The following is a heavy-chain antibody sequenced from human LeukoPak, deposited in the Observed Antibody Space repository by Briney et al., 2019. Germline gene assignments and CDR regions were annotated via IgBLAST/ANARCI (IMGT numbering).Heavy chain of an antibody. D-gene: IGHD6-13*01. CDR2: ISGSGGST. V-gene: IGHV3-23*01. CDR1: GFTFSSYA. Sequence: GGSLRLSCAASGFTFSSYAMSWVRQAPGKGLEWVSAISGSGGSTYYAGSVKGRFTISRDNSKNTLYLQMNSLRAEDTAVYYCAKAGRIAAAGPTDFDYWGQGTLVTVSS. J-gene: IGHJ4*02. CDR3: AKAGRIAAAGPTDFDY.